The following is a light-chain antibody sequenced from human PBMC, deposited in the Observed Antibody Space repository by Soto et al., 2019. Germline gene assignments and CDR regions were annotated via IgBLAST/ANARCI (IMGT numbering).Light chain of an antibody. CDR3: LLSFNGPYV. Sequence: QAVVTQEPSLTVSPGGTVTLTCGSSTGAVTSGHYPYWFQQKPGQAPRTLIYDTSNKHSWTPARFSGYLLGGKAALTLSGAQPEDEAEYFCLLSFNGPYVFGGGTKVTAL. V-gene: IGLV7-46*01. CDR2: DTS. CDR1: TGAVTSGHY. J-gene: IGLJ1*01.